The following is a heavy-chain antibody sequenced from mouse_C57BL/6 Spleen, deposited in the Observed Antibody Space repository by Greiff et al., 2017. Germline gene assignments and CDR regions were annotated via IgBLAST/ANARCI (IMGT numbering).Heavy chain of an antibody. CDR3: ARGGLAMGD. CDR1: GFTFSDYG. J-gene: IGHJ4*01. D-gene: IGHD3-3*01. Sequence: EVHLVESGGGLVKPGGSLKLSCAASGFTFSDYGMHWVRQAPGKGLEWVAYISSGSGTIYYADTLKGRFTISRDNAKNTLFLQMTSLRSEDTAMYYCARGGLAMGDWGQGTSVTVSS. CDR2: ISSGSGTI. V-gene: IGHV5-17*01.